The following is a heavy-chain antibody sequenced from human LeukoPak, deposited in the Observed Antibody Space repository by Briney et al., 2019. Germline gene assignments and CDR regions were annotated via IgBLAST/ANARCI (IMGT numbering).Heavy chain of an antibody. CDR3: ARPVGGGSGYDYGY. D-gene: IGHD5-12*01. Sequence: GESLKISCKGSGYSFTSYWIGWLRQMPGKGLEWMGMIDPGDSDTRYSPSFQCQVTISPDKSTRTASLQWSSLKASDTAMYYCARPVGGGSGYDYGYWGQGTLVTVSS. CDR1: GYSFTSYW. CDR2: IDPGDSDT. J-gene: IGHJ4*02. V-gene: IGHV5-51*01.